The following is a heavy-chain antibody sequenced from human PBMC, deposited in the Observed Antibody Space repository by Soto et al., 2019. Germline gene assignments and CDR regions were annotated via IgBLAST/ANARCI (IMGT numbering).Heavy chain of an antibody. J-gene: IGHJ4*02. D-gene: IGHD5-12*01. V-gene: IGHV3-72*01. CDR1: GFTFSDHY. CDR2: IKNKPKSYTT. Sequence: EVQLVESGGGLVQPGGSLRLSCAASGFTFSDHYMDWVHQAPGKGLEWIGRIKNKPKSYTTQYAASVKGRFTISRDDSINSLHLQMESLRADDTAVYYCARYIVATKYLDYWGQGTLVTVSS. CDR3: ARYIVATKYLDY.